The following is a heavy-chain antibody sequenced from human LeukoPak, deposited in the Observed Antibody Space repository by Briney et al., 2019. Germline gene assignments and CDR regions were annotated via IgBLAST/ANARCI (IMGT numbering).Heavy chain of an antibody. V-gene: IGHV3-9*01. CDR1: GFTFDDYA. Sequence: GGSLRLSCAASGFTFDDYAMHWVRQAPGKGLEWVSGISWNSGSIGYADSVKGRFTISRDNAKNSLYLQMNSLRAEDTALYYCAKDIRGEPEYFRHWGQGTLVTVSS. CDR3: AKDIRGEPEYFRH. J-gene: IGHJ1*01. CDR2: ISWNSGSI. D-gene: IGHD1-26*01.